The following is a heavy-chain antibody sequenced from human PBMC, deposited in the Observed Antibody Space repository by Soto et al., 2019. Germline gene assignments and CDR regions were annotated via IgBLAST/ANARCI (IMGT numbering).Heavy chain of an antibody. D-gene: IGHD1-26*01. CDR1: GFTISTYH. CDR3: TRDGRRGYDMDV. CDR2: ISTDRRAL. V-gene: IGHV3-48*02. Sequence: EVKLAESGGDLVQHGGSLRLSCAASGFTISTYHLNWVRQAPGKGLEWVSYISTDRRALYYADSVRGRFTISRDNAKNSLYLQMTSLRDEDTGVYYCTRDGRRGYDMDVWGQGTTVTVSS. J-gene: IGHJ6*02.